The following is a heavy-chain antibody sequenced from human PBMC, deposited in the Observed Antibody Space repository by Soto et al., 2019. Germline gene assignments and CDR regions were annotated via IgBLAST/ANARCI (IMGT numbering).Heavy chain of an antibody. CDR1: GITFNSYG. Sequence: QVQLVQSGAEVKKPGSSVKVSCKASGITFNSYGIGWVRQAPGQGLEWMGGGIHVLKIANYAQTFQGRVKITADKSTTTAYMELSSLRSEDTAVYYCARARGSERELHSYYFDLWGQGTLVTVSS. D-gene: IGHD3-10*01. CDR3: ARARGSERELHSYYFDL. J-gene: IGHJ4*02. V-gene: IGHV1-69*09. CDR2: GIHVLKIA.